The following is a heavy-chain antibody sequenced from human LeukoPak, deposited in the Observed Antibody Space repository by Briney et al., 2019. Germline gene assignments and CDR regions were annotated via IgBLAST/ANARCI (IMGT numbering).Heavy chain of an antibody. V-gene: IGHV4-39*07. CDR1: GGSISSSSYY. J-gene: IGHJ6*03. D-gene: IGHD3-10*01. Sequence: TSETLSLTCTVSGGSISSSSYYWGWIRQPPGKGLEWIGSIYYSGSTYYNPSLKSRVTISVDTSKNQFSLKLSSVTAADTAVYYCAGYGSGSYYNRRYYYYMDVWGKGTTVTVSS. CDR3: AGYGSGSYYNRRYYYYMDV. CDR2: IYYSGST.